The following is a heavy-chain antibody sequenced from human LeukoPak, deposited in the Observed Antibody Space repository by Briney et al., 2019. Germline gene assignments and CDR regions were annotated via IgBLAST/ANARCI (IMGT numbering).Heavy chain of an antibody. J-gene: IGHJ4*02. D-gene: IGHD1-26*01. V-gene: IGHV3-30*02. Sequence: GGSLRLSCAASGFTFSSYGMHWVRQAPGKGLEWVAFIRNDGSNKYNADSVKGRLTISRDNSKNTLFLQMNRLRAEDTAVYFCATSGLEWELDFWGQGTLVTVSS. CDR3: ATSGLEWELDF. CDR2: IRNDGSNK. CDR1: GFTFSSYG.